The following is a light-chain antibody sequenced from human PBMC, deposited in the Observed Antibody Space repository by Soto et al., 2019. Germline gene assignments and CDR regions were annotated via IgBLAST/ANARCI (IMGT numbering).Light chain of an antibody. V-gene: IGKV1-33*01. CDR2: DAT. Sequence: DIQMTQSPSSLSASVGDRVTLTCQASRHISTFLNWYHREPGKAPKLPTSDATALDTGVPARFRGSGAGTDFAFAISSRQPRDVVTCYCEQYEDVPTFGQGTKVGIK. J-gene: IGKJ2*01. CDR3: EQYEDVPT. CDR1: RHISTF.